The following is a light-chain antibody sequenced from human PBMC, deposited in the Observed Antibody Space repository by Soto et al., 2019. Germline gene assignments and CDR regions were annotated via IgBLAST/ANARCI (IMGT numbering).Light chain of an antibody. J-gene: IGKJ5*01. CDR2: DAS. Sequence: EIVLTQCPATLSLSPGERATVSCRASQSVSSYLAWYQQKPGQAPRLLIYDASNRATGIPARFSGSGSGTDFTLTISSLEPEDFAVYYCQQRSNWPLITFGQGTRLEIK. V-gene: IGKV3-11*01. CDR1: QSVSSY. CDR3: QQRSNWPLIT.